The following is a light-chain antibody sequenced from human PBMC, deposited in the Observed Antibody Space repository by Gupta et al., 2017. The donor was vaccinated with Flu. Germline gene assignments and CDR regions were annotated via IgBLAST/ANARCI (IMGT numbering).Light chain of an antibody. CDR1: SSDIGGYNY. Sequence: SALPQPASVSGSPGQSTTISCPGTSSDIGGYNYVSWYQQHPGNAPKLMIYEVNNRPSGVSNRFSGSKSGNTASLTISGLQAEDEADYYCSSYTGTSTLFGAGTKLTVL. J-gene: IGLJ2*01. CDR2: EVN. CDR3: SSYTGTSTL. V-gene: IGLV2-14*01.